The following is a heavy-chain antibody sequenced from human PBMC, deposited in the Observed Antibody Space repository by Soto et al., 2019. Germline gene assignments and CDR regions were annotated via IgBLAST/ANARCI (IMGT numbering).Heavy chain of an antibody. Sequence: GGSLRLSCAASGFTFSSYSMNWVRQAPGKGLEWVSSISSSSSYIYYADSVKGRFTISRDNAKNSLYLQMNSLRAEDTAVYYCARDRWYSAGIDPIYYYYYGMDVWGQGTTVTVSS. CDR2: ISSSSSYI. CDR1: GFTFSSYS. J-gene: IGHJ6*02. D-gene: IGHD2-15*01. V-gene: IGHV3-21*04. CDR3: ARDRWYSAGIDPIYYYYYGMDV.